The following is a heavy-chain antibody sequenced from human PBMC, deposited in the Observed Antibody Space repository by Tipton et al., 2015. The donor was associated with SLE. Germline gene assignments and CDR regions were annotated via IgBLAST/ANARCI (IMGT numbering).Heavy chain of an antibody. CDR3: ARVGGWDYDSSGYYEGCFDY. Sequence: TLSLTCTVSGGSISSYYWSWIRQPPGKGLEWIGYIYYSGSTNYNPSLKSRVTISVDTSKNQFSLKLSSVTAADTAVYYCARVGGWDYDSSGYYEGCFDYWGQGTLVTVSS. CDR2: IYYSGST. V-gene: IGHV4-59*12. J-gene: IGHJ4*02. D-gene: IGHD3-22*01. CDR1: GGSISSYY.